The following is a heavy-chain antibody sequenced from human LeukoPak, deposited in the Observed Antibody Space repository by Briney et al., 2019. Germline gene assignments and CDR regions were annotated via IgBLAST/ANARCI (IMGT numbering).Heavy chain of an antibody. CDR2: INHSGST. D-gene: IGHD3-22*01. J-gene: IGHJ4*02. CDR1: GGSFSGYY. Sequence: SETLSLTCAVYGGSFSGYYWSWIRQPPGKGLEWIGEINHSGSTYYNPSLKSRVTISVDRSKNQFSMKLSSVTAADTAVYYCARVYYDSSGYMFSHWGQGTLVTVSS. CDR3: ARVYYDSSGYMFSH. V-gene: IGHV4-34*01.